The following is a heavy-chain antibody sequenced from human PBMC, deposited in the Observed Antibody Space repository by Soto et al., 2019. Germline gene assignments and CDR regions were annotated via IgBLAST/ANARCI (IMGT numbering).Heavy chain of an antibody. CDR3: ARDFGYYYYYMDV. V-gene: IGHV4-61*05. Sequence: PSETLSLTCTVSGGSISDSSYFWGWIRQPPGKGLEWIGYIYYSGSTNYNPSLKSRVTISVDTSKNQFSLKLSSVTAADTAVYYCARDFGYYYYYMDVWGKGTTVTVSS. D-gene: IGHD3-3*01. J-gene: IGHJ6*03. CDR2: IYYSGST. CDR1: GGSISDSSYF.